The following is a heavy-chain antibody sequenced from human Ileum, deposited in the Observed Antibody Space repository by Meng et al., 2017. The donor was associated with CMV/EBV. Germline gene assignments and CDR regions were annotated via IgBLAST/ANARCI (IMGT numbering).Heavy chain of an antibody. Sequence: KVSCKGSGYSFTSYWIGWVRQIPGKGLEWMGIIYPGDSDTRYSPSFQGQVTISADKSISTAYLQWSSLKASDTAMYYCARARSRYYFDYWGQGTLVTVSS. D-gene: IGHD6-6*01. J-gene: IGHJ4*02. CDR3: ARARSRYYFDY. CDR1: GYSFTSYW. CDR2: IYPGDSDT. V-gene: IGHV5-51*01.